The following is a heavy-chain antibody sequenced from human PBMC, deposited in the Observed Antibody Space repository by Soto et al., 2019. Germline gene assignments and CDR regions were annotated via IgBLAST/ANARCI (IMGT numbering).Heavy chain of an antibody. CDR2: IYHSGST. V-gene: IGHV4-4*02. Sequence: SETLSLTCAVSVGSISSSNWWSWVRQPPGEGLEWIGEIYHSGSTNYNPSLKSRVTISVEKSKNQFSLKLSSVTAADTAMYYCATWIRSVRGMTMVRGLPGNYYGIDVSGQATTVTVS. D-gene: IGHD3-10*01. CDR3: ATWIRSVRGMTMVRGLPGNYYGIDV. CDR1: VGSISSSNW. J-gene: IGHJ6*02.